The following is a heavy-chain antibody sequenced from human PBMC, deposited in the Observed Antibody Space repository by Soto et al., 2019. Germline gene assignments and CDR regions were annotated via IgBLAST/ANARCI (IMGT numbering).Heavy chain of an antibody. Sequence: VASVKVSCKASGYTFTSYYMHWVRQAPGQGLEWMGIINPSGGSTSYAQKFQGRVTMTRDTSTSTVYMELSSLRSEDTAVYYCARDRAENLEWLLFSPHDAFDIWGQGTMVTVSS. CDR2: INPSGGST. J-gene: IGHJ3*02. CDR1: GYTFTSYY. D-gene: IGHD3-3*01. V-gene: IGHV1-46*01. CDR3: ARDRAENLEWLLFSPHDAFDI.